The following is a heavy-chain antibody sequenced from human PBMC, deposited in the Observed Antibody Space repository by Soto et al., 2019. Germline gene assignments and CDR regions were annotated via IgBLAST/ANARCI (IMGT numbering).Heavy chain of an antibody. V-gene: IGHV1-69*13. Sequence: GASVKVSCKASGGTFSSYAISWVRQAPGQGLEWMGGIIPIFGTANYAQKFQGRVTITADESTSTAYMELSSLRSEDTAMYYCARHGYNPVVVPNDAFDIWGQGTMVTVSS. D-gene: IGHD2-21*01. CDR2: IIPIFGTA. J-gene: IGHJ3*02. CDR1: GGTFSSYA. CDR3: ARHGYNPVVVPNDAFDI.